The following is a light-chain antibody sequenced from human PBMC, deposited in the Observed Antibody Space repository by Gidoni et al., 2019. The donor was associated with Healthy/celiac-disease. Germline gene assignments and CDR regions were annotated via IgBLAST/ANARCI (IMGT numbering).Light chain of an antibody. CDR2: GDS. V-gene: IGLV3-21*02. CDR3: QVWDSDSDHWV. J-gene: IGLJ3*02. CDR1: NIGSKS. Sequence: SSVLTQTPSVSVAPGQTARITCGGNNIGSKSVHWYQQKPGQAPVLVVYGDSDRPSGIPERFSGSNSGNTATLTINRVEAGDEADYYCQVWDSDSDHWVFGGGTKLTDL.